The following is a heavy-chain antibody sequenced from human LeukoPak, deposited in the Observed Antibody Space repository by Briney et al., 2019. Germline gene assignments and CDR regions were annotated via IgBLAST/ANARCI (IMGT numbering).Heavy chain of an antibody. Sequence: GGSLRLSCAASGFTFSSYNMNWVRQAPGRGLEWVSSISSSSSYIYYADSPKGRFTISRDNAKNSLYLQMNSLRAEDTAVYYCARKSVAVAGPLDYWGQGTLVTVSS. D-gene: IGHD6-19*01. V-gene: IGHV3-21*01. CDR3: ARKSVAVAGPLDY. J-gene: IGHJ4*02. CDR1: GFTFSSYN. CDR2: ISSSSSYI.